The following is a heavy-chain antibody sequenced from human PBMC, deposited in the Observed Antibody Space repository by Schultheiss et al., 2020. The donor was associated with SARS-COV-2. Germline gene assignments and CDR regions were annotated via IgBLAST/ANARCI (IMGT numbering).Heavy chain of an antibody. CDR3: ARLPLDSNYYYGMDV. V-gene: IGHV5-51*01. J-gene: IGHJ6*02. CDR1: GYRFTNYW. Sequence: GESLKISCKVSGYRFTNYWIGWVRQMPGKGLEWMGIIYPGDSDTRYSPSFQGQVTISADKSISTAYLQWSSLKASDTAMYYCARLPLDSNYYYGMDVWGQGTTVTVSS. CDR2: IYPGDSDT. D-gene: IGHD1-1*01.